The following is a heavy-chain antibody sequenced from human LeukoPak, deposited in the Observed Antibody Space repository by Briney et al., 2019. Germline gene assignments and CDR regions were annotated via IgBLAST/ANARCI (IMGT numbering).Heavy chain of an antibody. J-gene: IGHJ4*02. CDR1: GFTFSNYA. Sequence: PGGSLRLSCAASGFTFSNYAMSWVRQAPGKGLEWVSGISGSGTSTYYADSVKGRFTISRDNSKNTLYLQMNSLRAEDTAVYYCASRNYYDSSGYYYYYFDYWGQXILVTVSS. D-gene: IGHD3-22*01. V-gene: IGHV3-23*01. CDR2: ISGSGTST. CDR3: ASRNYYDSSGYYYYYFDY.